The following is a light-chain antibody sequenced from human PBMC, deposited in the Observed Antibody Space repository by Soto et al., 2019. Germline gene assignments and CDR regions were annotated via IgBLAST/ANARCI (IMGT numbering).Light chain of an antibody. CDR1: QSVDNY. V-gene: IGKV3-11*01. CDR3: QQRQHWPPIT. J-gene: IGKJ5*01. Sequence: EIVLTQSPATLSLSPGERATLXXRASQSVDNYLDWYQQKPGQAPRLXXYESSNRATGIPARFSGSGSGTDFTLTISSLEPEDFAIYYCQQRQHWPPITFGQGTRLEIK. CDR2: ESS.